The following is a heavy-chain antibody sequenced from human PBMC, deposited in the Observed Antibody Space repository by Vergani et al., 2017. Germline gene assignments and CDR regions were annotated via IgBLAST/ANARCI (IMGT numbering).Heavy chain of an antibody. J-gene: IGHJ4*02. Sequence: QVQLQQWGAGLLKPSETLSLTCAVYGGSFSGYYWSWIRQPPGKGLEWIGEINHSGSTNYNPSLKSRVTISVDTSKNQFSLKMSAVTAADTAVYSCARWSMVRGVTRAYFDYWGQGTLVTVSS. D-gene: IGHD3-10*01. V-gene: IGHV4-34*01. CDR1: GGSFSGYY. CDR3: ARWSMVRGVTRAYFDY. CDR2: INHSGST.